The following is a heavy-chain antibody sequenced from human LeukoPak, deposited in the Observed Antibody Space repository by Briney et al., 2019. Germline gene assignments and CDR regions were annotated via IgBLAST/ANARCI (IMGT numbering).Heavy chain of an antibody. D-gene: IGHD7-27*01. CDR3: VRSPGDGVDFDF. CDR1: GFTFGDYA. Sequence: GGSLRLSCTASGFTFGDYAMSWFRQAPGKGLEWVGFIRSKAYGGTTEYAASVKGRFTISRDDSKNSFFLQMNSLETEDTAVYYCVRSPGDGVDFDFWGQGTRVTVSS. J-gene: IGHJ4*02. CDR2: IRSKAYGGTT. V-gene: IGHV3-49*03.